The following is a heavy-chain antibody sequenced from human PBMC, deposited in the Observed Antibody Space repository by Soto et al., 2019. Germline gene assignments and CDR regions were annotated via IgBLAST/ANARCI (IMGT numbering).Heavy chain of an antibody. D-gene: IGHD7-27*01. CDR1: GFTFSDHY. CDR3: VSVKLGPHTLNAFDA. Sequence: EVQLVESGGGLVQPGGPLRLSCAASGFTFSDHYMDWVRQAPGKGLEWVARIKNNANSYAIEYAASVKGRFTISRDDSKNSLYLQMNSLRTEDTAIYYCVSVKLGPHTLNAFDAWGQGTMVTVSS. CDR2: IKNNANSYAI. V-gene: IGHV3-72*01. J-gene: IGHJ3*01.